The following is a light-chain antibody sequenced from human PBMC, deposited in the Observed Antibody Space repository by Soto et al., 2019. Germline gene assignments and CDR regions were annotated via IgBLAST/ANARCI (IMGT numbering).Light chain of an antibody. V-gene: IGKV3-15*01. J-gene: IGKJ1*01. CDR3: QQYTYWPPWT. CDR1: QSVSNN. CDR2: GAS. Sequence: ENVVTQSRSTLSVSPGERAPLSCRASQSVSNNLAWYQQKPGQAPRLLIYGASTRATGVPARFSGSGSGTEFTLSISSLQSEDFAVYYCQQYTYWPPWTFGQGTKVDI.